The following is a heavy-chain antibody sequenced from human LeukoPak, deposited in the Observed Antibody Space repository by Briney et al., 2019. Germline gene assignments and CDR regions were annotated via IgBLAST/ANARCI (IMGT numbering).Heavy chain of an antibody. CDR1: GGSITNTNY. Sequence: SETLSLTCGVSGGSITNTNYWTWVRQPPGKGLEWIGEVNLQGSTNYNPSLMGRVAIAVDTFENHISLQLTSVTAADTAVYYCAREGGPYRPLDYSGQGTLVTVSS. CDR2: VNLQGST. CDR3: AREGGPYRPLDY. V-gene: IGHV4-4*02. J-gene: IGHJ4*02.